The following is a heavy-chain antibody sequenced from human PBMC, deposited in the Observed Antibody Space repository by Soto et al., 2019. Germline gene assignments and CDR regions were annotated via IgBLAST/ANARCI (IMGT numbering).Heavy chain of an antibody. Sequence: QVQRVQSGAEVKKPGSSVKVSCKASGGTFSSYAISWVRQAPGQGLEWMGGIIPIFGTANYAQKFQGRVTITADESTSTAYMELSSLRSEDTAVYYCARVTVATLWDQYYFDYWGQGTLVTVSS. J-gene: IGHJ4*02. CDR1: GGTFSSYA. CDR3: ARVTVATLWDQYYFDY. CDR2: IIPIFGTA. D-gene: IGHD5-12*01. V-gene: IGHV1-69*01.